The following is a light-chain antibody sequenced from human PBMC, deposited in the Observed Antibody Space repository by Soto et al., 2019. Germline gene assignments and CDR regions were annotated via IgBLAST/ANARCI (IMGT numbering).Light chain of an antibody. V-gene: IGKV3-20*01. J-gene: IGKJ2*01. Sequence: EIVLTQSPDTLSLSPGERVTLSCRASQRMTNNFLAWFQQKPGLAPRLLIHGASTRASGVLDRFTGGGSGTDFVLTISRVEPEDFAVYYCQQYGRSPFTFGQGTKLQIK. CDR2: GAS. CDR1: QRMTNNF. CDR3: QQYGRSPFT.